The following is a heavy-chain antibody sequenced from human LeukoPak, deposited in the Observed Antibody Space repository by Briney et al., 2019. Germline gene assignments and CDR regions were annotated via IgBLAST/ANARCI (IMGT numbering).Heavy chain of an antibody. V-gene: IGHV4-59*01. CDR1: GGSISSYY. CDR2: IYYSGST. CDR3: ARDRVGYYGSGSPSHDAFDI. J-gene: IGHJ3*02. Sequence: SETLSLTCTVSGGSISSYYWSWIRQPPGKGLEWIGYIYYSGSTNYNPSLKSRVTISVDTSKNQFSLKLSSVTAADTAVYYCARDRVGYYGSGSPSHDAFDIWGQGTMVTVSS. D-gene: IGHD3-10*01.